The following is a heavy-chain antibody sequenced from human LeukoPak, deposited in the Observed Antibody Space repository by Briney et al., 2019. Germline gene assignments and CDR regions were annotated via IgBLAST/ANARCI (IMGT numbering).Heavy chain of an antibody. D-gene: IGHD3-22*01. J-gene: IGHJ5*02. CDR2: SIPIFGTA. CDR3: ARDPDYYDSSGYYWFDP. Sequence: SEKVSCKASGGTCISYAISWVRQATGQGLEWMGGSIPIFGTANYAQKFQGRVTITADESTSTAYKELSSLRSEDTAVYYCARDPDYYDSSGYYWFDPWGQGTLVTVSS. CDR1: GGTCISYA. V-gene: IGHV1-69*13.